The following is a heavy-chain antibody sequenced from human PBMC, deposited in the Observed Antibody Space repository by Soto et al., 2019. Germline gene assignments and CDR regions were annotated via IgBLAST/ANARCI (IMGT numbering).Heavy chain of an antibody. J-gene: IGHJ4*02. CDR1: GGSISSYY. CDR3: ARESGVDY. Sequence: KSSETLSLTCTDSGGSISSYYWSWIRQPPGKGLEWIGYIYYSGSTNYNPSLKSRVTISVDTSKNQFSLKLSSVTAADTAVYYCARESGVDYWGQGTLVTVSS. CDR2: IYYSGST. V-gene: IGHV4-59*01.